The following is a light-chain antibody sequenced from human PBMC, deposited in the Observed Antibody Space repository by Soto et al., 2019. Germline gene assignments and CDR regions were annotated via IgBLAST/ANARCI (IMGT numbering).Light chain of an antibody. V-gene: IGLV1-44*01. Sequence: QSALTQPPSASGTPGQRVTISCSGSTSNIGANTVNWYQHLPGTAPTLLISSNDQRPSGVPDRFSGSKSGTSASLAISGLQSDDEADYYCAAWDNSLNGYVFGTGTNVTVL. CDR2: SND. CDR3: AAWDNSLNGYV. J-gene: IGLJ1*01. CDR1: TSNIGANT.